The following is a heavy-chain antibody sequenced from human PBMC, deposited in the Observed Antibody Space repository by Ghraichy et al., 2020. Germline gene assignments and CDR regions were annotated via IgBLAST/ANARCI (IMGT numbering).Heavy chain of an antibody. J-gene: IGHJ5*02. D-gene: IGHD2-15*01. V-gene: IGHV3-23*01. Sequence: GGSLRLSCAASGFTFSSYAMNWVRQAPGKGLEWVSRIRGSGGTTYYADSVKGRFTISRDNSKNTLHLQMNSLRAEDTAVYYCARAWGYCSGGICAEYNWFDPCGQGTLVTVSS. CDR1: GFTFSSYA. CDR3: ARAWGYCSGGICAEYNWFDP. CDR2: IRGSGGTT.